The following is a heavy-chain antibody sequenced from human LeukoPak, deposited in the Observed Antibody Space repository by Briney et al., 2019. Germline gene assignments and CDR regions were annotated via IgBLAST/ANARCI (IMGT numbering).Heavy chain of an antibody. CDR2: IYTSGST. Sequence: SQTLSLTCTVSGGSISSGSYYWSWIRQPAGKGLEWIGRIYTSGSTNYNPSLKSRVTMSVDTSKNQFSLKLSSVTAADTAVYYCARDSNMVGFYCYYMDVWGKGTTVTVSS. D-gene: IGHD3-10*01. J-gene: IGHJ6*03. CDR3: ARDSNMVGFYCYYMDV. V-gene: IGHV4-61*02. CDR1: GGSISSGSYY.